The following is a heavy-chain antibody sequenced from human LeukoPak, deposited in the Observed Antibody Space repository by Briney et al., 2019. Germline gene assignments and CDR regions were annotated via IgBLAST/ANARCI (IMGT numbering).Heavy chain of an antibody. D-gene: IGHD2-2*01. V-gene: IGHV1-69*01. Sequence: TVKVSCKASGGTFSRYAISWVRQAPGQGLEWMGEIIPIFGTANFAQKFQGRVTITADESTSTAYMELSSLRSEDTAVYYCARNIVVVPEVDYYYYYMDVWGKGTTVTVSS. CDR1: GGTFSRYA. CDR3: ARNIVVVPEVDYYYYYMDV. CDR2: IIPIFGTA. J-gene: IGHJ6*03.